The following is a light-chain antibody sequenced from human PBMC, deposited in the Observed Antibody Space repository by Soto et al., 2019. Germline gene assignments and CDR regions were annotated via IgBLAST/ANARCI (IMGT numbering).Light chain of an antibody. CDR3: QQYEIFPIT. V-gene: IGKV1-39*01. J-gene: IGKJ5*01. CDR2: AAS. CDR1: QNISNY. Sequence: DIQMTQSPSSLSASLGDRGTITCRASQNISNYLNWYRQKPGKAPKILIYAASSLQSGVPSRFSGSGSGTDFTLTISSLQPEDFATYYCQQYEIFPITFGQGTRLEIK.